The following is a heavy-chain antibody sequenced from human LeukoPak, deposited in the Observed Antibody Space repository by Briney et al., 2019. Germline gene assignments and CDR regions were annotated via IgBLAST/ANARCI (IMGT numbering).Heavy chain of an antibody. D-gene: IGHD2-2*02. CDR2: INHSGST. CDR1: GGSFSGYY. CDR3: ARESGVVVPAAIFDPTYYYYYYMDV. V-gene: IGHV4-34*01. Sequence: SETLSLTCAVYGGSFSGYYWSWIRQPPGKGLEWIGEINHSGSTNYNPSLKSRVTISVDTSKNQFSLKLSSVTAADTDVYYCARESGVVVPAAIFDPTYYYYYYMDVWGKGTTVTVSS. J-gene: IGHJ6*03.